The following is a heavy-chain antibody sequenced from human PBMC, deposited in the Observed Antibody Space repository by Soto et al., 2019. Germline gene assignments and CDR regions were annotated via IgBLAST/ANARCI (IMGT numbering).Heavy chain of an antibody. CDR1: GYTFTGYY. J-gene: IGHJ2*01. CDR2: INPNSGGT. Sequence: QVQLVQSGAEVKKPGASVKVSCKASGYTFTGYYMHWVRQAPGQGLEWMGWINPNSGGTNYAQKFQGRVTMTRDTSISPAYMELSRLRSDDTAVYYCAANYYGGSGYYLPSNWYFELWGRGTLVTVSS. D-gene: IGHD3-22*01. CDR3: AANYYGGSGYYLPSNWYFEL. V-gene: IGHV1-2*02.